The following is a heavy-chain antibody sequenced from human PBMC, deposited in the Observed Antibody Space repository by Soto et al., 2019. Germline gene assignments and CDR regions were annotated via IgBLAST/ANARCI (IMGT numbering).Heavy chain of an antibody. CDR3: AKDPYCTNGVCYDGDYVFY. J-gene: IGHJ4*02. D-gene: IGHD2-8*01. CDR1: GFTFSSYA. CDR2: ISGSGGST. V-gene: IGHV3-23*01. Sequence: EVQLLESGGGLVQPGGSLRLSCAASGFTFSSYAMSWVRQAPGKGLEWVSAISGSGGSTYYADSVKGRFTISRDNSKNTLYLQMNSLRAEDTAVYYWAKDPYCTNGVCYDGDYVFYWGQGTLVTVSS.